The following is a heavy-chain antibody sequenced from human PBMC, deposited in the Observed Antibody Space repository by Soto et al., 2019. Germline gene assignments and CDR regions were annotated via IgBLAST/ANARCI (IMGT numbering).Heavy chain of an antibody. CDR2: ISSSSSYI. Sequence: EVQLVESGGGLVKPGGSLRLSCAASGFTFSSYSMNWVRQAPGKGLEWVSSISSSSSYIYYADSVKGRFTISRDNAKNSLYLQMNSLRAEDTAVYYCARVRCSGGSCYSDEYFDYWGQGTLVTVPS. J-gene: IGHJ4*02. V-gene: IGHV3-21*01. D-gene: IGHD2-15*01. CDR3: ARVRCSGGSCYSDEYFDY. CDR1: GFTFSSYS.